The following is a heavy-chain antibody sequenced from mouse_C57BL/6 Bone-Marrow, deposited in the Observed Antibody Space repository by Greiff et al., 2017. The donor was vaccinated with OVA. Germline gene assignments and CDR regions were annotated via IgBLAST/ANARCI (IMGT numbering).Heavy chain of an antibody. CDR1: GFSLTSYG. D-gene: IGHD1-1*01. Sequence: VKLVESGPGLVQPSQSLSITCTVSGFSLTSYGVHWVRQPPGKGLEWLGVIWSGGSTDYNAAFISRLSISKDNSKSQVFFKMNSLQADDTAIYYCAKNFPHYYYGKGFPYYAMDYWGQGTSVTVSS. CDR3: AKNFPHYYYGKGFPYYAMDY. CDR2: IWSGGST. V-gene: IGHV2-4*01. J-gene: IGHJ4*01.